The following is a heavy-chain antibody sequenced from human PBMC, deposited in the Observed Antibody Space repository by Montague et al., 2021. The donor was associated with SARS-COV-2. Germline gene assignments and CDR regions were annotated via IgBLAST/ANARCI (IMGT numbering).Heavy chain of an antibody. CDR1: GGSISSYY. CDR2: IYYSGST. CDR3: ARRGLGYCSSTSCQNAFDI. D-gene: IGHD2-2*01. Sequence: SETLSLTCTVSGGSISSYYWSWIRQPPGKGLEWIGYIYYSGSTNYNPSRKSRVTISVDTSKNQFSLKLSSVTAADTAVYYCARRGLGYCSSTSCQNAFDIWGQGTMVTVSS. J-gene: IGHJ3*02. V-gene: IGHV4-59*08.